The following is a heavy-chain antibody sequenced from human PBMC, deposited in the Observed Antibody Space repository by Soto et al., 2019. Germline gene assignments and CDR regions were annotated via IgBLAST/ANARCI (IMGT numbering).Heavy chain of an antibody. D-gene: IGHD4-4*01. CDR1: GGTFSSYA. CDR2: IIPIFGTA. CDR3: ARVLRNHKHGFDY. V-gene: IGHV1-69*06. Sequence: SVKVSCKASGGTFSSYAISWVRQAPGQGLEWMGGIIPIFGTANYAQKFQGRVTITADKSTSTAYMELSSLRSEDTAVYYCARVLRNHKHGFDYWGQGTLVTVSS. J-gene: IGHJ4*02.